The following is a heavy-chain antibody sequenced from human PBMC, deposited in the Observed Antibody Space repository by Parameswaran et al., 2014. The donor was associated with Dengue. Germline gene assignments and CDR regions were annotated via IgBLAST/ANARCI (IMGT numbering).Heavy chain of an antibody. Sequence: PGKGLEWIGSIYYSGSTYYNPSLKSRVTISVDTSKNQFSLKLSSVTAADTAVYYCARRRSYYPDKIDYWGPGNPGHRLL. D-gene: IGHD1-26*01. CDR2: IYYSGST. CDR3: ARRRSYYPDKIDY. J-gene: IGHJ4*02. V-gene: IGHV4-39*01.